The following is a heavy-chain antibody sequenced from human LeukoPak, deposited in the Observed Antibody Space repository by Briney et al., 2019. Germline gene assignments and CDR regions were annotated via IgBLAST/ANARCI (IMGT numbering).Heavy chain of an antibody. J-gene: IGHJ3*02. CDR1: GGSISSYY. CDR3: AREPHSSGWYRDAFDI. V-gene: IGHV4-4*07. D-gene: IGHD6-19*01. CDR2: IYTSGST. Sequence: SETLSLTCTVSGGSISSYYWSWIRQPAGKGLEWIGRIYTSGSTNYNPSLKSRVTMSVDTSKNQFSLKLSSVTAADTAVYYCAREPHSSGWYRDAFDIRGQGTMVTVSS.